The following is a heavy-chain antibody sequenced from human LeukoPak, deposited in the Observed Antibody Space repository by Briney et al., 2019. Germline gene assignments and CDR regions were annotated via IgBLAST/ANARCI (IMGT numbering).Heavy chain of an antibody. CDR1: GGSFSGYY. CDR3: VRTSSGSYYGIDFDY. V-gene: IGHV4-34*01. J-gene: IGHJ4*02. Sequence: KTSETLSLTCAVYGGSFSGYYWSWIRQPPGKGLEWIGEINHSGSTNYNPSLKSRVTISVDTSKNQFSLKLSSVTAADTAVYYCVRTSSGSYYGIDFDYWGQGTLVTVSS. CDR2: INHSGST. D-gene: IGHD1-26*01.